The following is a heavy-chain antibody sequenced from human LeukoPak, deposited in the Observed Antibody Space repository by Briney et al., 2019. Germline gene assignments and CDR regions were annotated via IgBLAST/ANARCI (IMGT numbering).Heavy chain of an antibody. Sequence: GGSLRLSCAASGFTFSDHYMDWVRQAPGKGLEWVANIKQDGSEKYYVDSVKGRFTISRDNAKNSLYLQMNSLRAEDTAVYYCARTGYSYGYLRYYYYGMDVWGQGTTVTVSS. CDR1: GFTFSDHY. J-gene: IGHJ6*02. V-gene: IGHV3-7*01. CDR2: IKQDGSEK. CDR3: ARTGYSYGYLRYYYYGMDV. D-gene: IGHD5-18*01.